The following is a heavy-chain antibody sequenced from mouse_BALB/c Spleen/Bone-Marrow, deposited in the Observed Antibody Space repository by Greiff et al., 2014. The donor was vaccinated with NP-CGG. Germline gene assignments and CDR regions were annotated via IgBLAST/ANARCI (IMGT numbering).Heavy chain of an antibody. CDR3: ARDQGYYAMDY. CDR1: GYSITSGYS. J-gene: IGHJ4*01. Sequence: EVKLLESGPDLVKPSQSLSLTCTVTGYSITSGYSWHWIRQFPGNKLEWMGYIHYSGSTNYNPSLKSRISITRDTSKNKFFLQLNSVTTKDTATYYCARDQGYYAMDYWGQGTSVTVSS. CDR2: IHYSGST. V-gene: IGHV3-1*02.